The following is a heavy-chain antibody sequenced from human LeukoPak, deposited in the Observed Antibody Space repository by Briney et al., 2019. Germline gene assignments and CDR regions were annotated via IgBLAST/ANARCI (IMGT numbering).Heavy chain of an antibody. J-gene: IGHJ4*02. CDR3: ARRTFRYYFDY. Sequence: SETLSLTCSVSGGSVSSSSYYWGWIRQPPGKGLEWIGSIYYSGSTYYNPSLKSRVTISVDTSKNQISLKLSSVTAADTAVYYCARRTFRYYFDYWGQGTLVTVSS. V-gene: IGHV4-39*01. CDR2: IYYSGST. D-gene: IGHD3-16*01. CDR1: GGSVSSSSYY.